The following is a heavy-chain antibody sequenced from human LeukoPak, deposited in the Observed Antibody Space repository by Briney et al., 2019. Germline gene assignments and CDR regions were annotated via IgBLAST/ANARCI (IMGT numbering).Heavy chain of an antibody. CDR2: ISNDGSNK. J-gene: IGHJ4*02. CDR3: ASAERWRLKLVEG. V-gene: IGHV3-30*03. D-gene: IGHD5-24*01. Sequence: GGSLRLSCAASGFTFSSHGMHWVRQAPGKGLEWVAVISNDGSNKHYEDSVKGRFTISRDNSKNTLYLQVNSLRVEDTAVYHCASAERWRLKLVEGWGQGTLVTVSS. CDR1: GFTFSSHG.